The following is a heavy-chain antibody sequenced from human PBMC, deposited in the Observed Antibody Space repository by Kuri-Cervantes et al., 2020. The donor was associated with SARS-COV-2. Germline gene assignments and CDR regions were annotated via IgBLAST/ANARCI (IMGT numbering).Heavy chain of an antibody. CDR3: ARRGILYYDSSGFAFDI. J-gene: IGHJ3*02. V-gene: IGHV3-11*03. CDR2: ISSSSSYT. D-gene: IGHD3-22*01. CDR1: GFTFSSYA. Sequence: GGSLRLSCAASGFTFSSYAMSWVRQAPGKGLEWVSYISSSSSYTNYADSVKGRFTISRDNAKNSLYLQMNSLRAEDTAVYYCARRGILYYDSSGFAFDIWGQGTMVTVSS.